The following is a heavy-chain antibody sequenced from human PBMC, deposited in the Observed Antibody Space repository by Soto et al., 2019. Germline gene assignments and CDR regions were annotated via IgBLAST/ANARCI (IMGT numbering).Heavy chain of an antibody. CDR2: IYSGGST. V-gene: IGHV3-66*01. CDR1: GFTVSSNY. Sequence: GGSLRLSCAASGFTVSSNYMSWVRQAPGKGLEWVSVIYSGGSTYYADSVKGRFTISRDNSKNTLNLQMNSLRAEDTAVYYCARDLEYYDILTGYYASDYWGQGTLVTVSS. D-gene: IGHD3-9*01. J-gene: IGHJ4*02. CDR3: ARDLEYYDILTGYYASDY.